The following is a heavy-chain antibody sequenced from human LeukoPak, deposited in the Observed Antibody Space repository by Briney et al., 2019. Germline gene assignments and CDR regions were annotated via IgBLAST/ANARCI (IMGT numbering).Heavy chain of an antibody. CDR3: ARDQPPGFFDS. V-gene: IGHV3-33*01. Sequence: AGSLRLSCAASGFTFSSYGLHWVRQAPGKGREWVAGIWYDGSNKYYAASVKGRFTISRDNSKNTLYLQMNSLRAADTAVYYCARDQPPGFFDSLGQGTLGTVSS. CDR1: GFTFSSYG. CDR2: IWYDGSNK. J-gene: IGHJ4*02.